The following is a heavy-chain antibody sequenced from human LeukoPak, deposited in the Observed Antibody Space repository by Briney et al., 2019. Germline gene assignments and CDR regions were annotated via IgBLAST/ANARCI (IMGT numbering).Heavy chain of an antibody. CDR2: VYNRGGT. D-gene: IGHD3-22*01. J-gene: IGHJ4*02. V-gene: IGHV4-4*07. Sequence: SETLSLTCTVSGGSVSSYYWTWIRQPAGKGLEWIGRVYNRGGTHYNPSLESRVTVSLDTSKNQLSVRLSSVSAADTAVYYCAREDSSGSFEYWGQGTLVTVSS. CDR1: GGSVSSYY. CDR3: AREDSSGSFEY.